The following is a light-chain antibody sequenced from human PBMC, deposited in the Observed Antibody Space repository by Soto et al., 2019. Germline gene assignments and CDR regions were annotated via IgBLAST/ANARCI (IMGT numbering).Light chain of an antibody. J-gene: IGKJ1*01. CDR1: QSLISSDGNTY. V-gene: IGKV2-30*01. Sequence: DVVMTQSPLSLPVTLGQPASISCSSSQSLISSDGNTYLNWFQQRPGQSPRRLIYKGSNRDSGVPDRFSGSGSGTDFTLKISRVEAEDVGVYYCMQHTHWPRTFGQGTKVEIK. CDR3: MQHTHWPRT. CDR2: KGS.